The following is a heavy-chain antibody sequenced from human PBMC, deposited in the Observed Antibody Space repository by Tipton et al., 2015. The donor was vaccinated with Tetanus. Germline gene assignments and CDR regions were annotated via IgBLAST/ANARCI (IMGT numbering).Heavy chain of an antibody. V-gene: IGHV4-31*03. CDR3: ARDQGGGRVARLNWFDP. J-gene: IGHJ5*02. CDR2: IYYSGTT. D-gene: IGHD3-16*01. CDR1: GGSINSGGYF. Sequence: TLSLTCSVSGGSINSGGYFWNWLRQYPGKGLEWIGYIYYSGTTHFNPSLKSRLVVSVDVSKNQFSLNLTSVTAADTAVYYCARDQGGGRVARLNWFDPWGPGTLVTVSS.